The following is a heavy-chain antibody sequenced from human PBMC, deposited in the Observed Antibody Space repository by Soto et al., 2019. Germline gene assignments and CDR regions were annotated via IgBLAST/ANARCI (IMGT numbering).Heavy chain of an antibody. CDR3: AKDKRVRFLEWLSALDY. V-gene: IGHV3-23*01. D-gene: IGHD3-3*01. CDR1: GFTFSSYA. Sequence: GGSLRLSCAASGFTFSSYAMSWVRQAPGKGLEWVSAISGSGGSTYYADSVKGRFTISRDNSKNTLYLQMNSLRAEDTAVYYCAKDKRVRFLEWLSALDYWGQGTLVTVSS. J-gene: IGHJ4*02. CDR2: ISGSGGST.